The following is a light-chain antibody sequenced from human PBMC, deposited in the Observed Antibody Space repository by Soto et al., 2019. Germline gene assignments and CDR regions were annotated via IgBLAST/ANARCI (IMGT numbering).Light chain of an antibody. CDR1: QSDSSS. Sequence: EIVLTQSPVTLSLSPGERATLSCRASQSDSSSLAWYQQKPGQAPRLLIYDASNTATGIPARFSGSGSGTDFTLTISSLEPEDFAIYYCQQRSSSITFGQGTRLETK. J-gene: IGKJ5*01. CDR2: DAS. V-gene: IGKV3-11*01. CDR3: QQRSSSIT.